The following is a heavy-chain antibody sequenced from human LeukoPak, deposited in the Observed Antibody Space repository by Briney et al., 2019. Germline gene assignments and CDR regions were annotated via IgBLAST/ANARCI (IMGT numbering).Heavy chain of an antibody. CDR1: GGSISSGDYY. Sequence: PSQTLSLTCTVSGGSISSGDYYWSWIRQPPGKGLEWIGYIYYSGSTYYNPSLKSRVTISVDTSKNQFSLKLSSVTAADTAVYYCTREHITMIVSRAFDIWGQGTMVTVSS. CDR3: TREHITMIVSRAFDI. CDR2: IYYSGST. D-gene: IGHD3-22*01. J-gene: IGHJ3*02. V-gene: IGHV4-30-4*01.